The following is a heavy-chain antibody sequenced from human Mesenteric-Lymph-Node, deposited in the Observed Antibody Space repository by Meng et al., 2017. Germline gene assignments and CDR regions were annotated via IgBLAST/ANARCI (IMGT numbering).Heavy chain of an antibody. V-gene: IGHV3-21*06. D-gene: IGHD6-25*01. CDR3: ARDHGSLNWFDP. Sequence: GESLKISCAASGFTLMNYPMTWIRQPPGQGLEWLASVSPTSGSLYFADSVKGRFSISRDNAKNSVSLQMTRLRVEDTAVYYCARDHGSLNWFDPWGQGILVIVSS. CDR2: VSPTSGSL. CDR1: GFTLMNYP. J-gene: IGHJ5*02.